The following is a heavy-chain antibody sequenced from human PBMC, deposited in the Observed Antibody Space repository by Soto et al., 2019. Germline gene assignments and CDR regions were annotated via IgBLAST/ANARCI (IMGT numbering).Heavy chain of an antibody. J-gene: IGHJ4*02. CDR2: IYHSGST. CDR3: ARDGSSYYDSSGYFDY. V-gene: IGHV4-30-2*01. CDR1: GGSISSGGYS. D-gene: IGHD3-22*01. Sequence: PSETLSLTCAVSGGSISSGGYSWSWIRQPPGKGLEWIGYIYHSGSTYYNPSLKSRVTISVDRSKNQFSLKLSSVTAADTAVYYCARDGSSYYDSSGYFDYWGQGALVTVSS.